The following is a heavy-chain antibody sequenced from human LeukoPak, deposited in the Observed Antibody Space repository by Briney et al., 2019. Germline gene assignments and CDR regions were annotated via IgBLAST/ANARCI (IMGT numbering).Heavy chain of an antibody. Sequence: ASVKVSCKASGYTFTSYGISWVRQAPGQGLEGMGWISAYNGNTNYAQKLQGRVTMTTDTSTSTAYMELRSLRSDDTAVYYCARALGVVPAACLIDYWGQGTLVTVSS. V-gene: IGHV1-18*01. D-gene: IGHD2-2*01. J-gene: IGHJ4*02. CDR2: ISAYNGNT. CDR3: ARALGVVPAACLIDY. CDR1: GYTFTSYG.